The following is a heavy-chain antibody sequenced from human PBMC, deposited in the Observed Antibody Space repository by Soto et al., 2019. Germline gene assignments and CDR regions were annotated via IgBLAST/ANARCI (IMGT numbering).Heavy chain of an antibody. CDR2: INTYNGNS. CDR1: GYTLTNYA. CDR3: ARDCTGGSCFCIY. D-gene: IGHD2-15*01. V-gene: IGHV1-18*01. J-gene: IGHJ4*02. Sequence: QVQLVQSAAEVKKPGASVKVSCKASGYTLTNYAISWVRQAPGQGPEWMGWINTYNGNSNYAQKFQGRVTMTTDTXTNTAYMEQRSLTSDDTAVYYCARDCTGGSCFCIYWGQGTLVTVSS.